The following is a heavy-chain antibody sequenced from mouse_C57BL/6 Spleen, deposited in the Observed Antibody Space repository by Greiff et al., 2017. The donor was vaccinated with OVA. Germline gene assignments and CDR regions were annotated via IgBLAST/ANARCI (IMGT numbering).Heavy chain of an antibody. V-gene: IGHV8-12*01. Sequence: QVTLKESGPGILQSSQTLSLTCSFSGFSLSTSGMGVSWIRQPSGKGLEWLAHIYWDDDKRFNPSLKSRLTLPKDTSRNQVFLKITSVDTADTATYYCARREAYYDPFAYRGEGGLVTVSA. J-gene: IGHJ3*01. CDR3: ARREAYYDPFAY. CDR2: IYWDDDK. D-gene: IGHD2-4*01. CDR1: GFSLSTSGMG.